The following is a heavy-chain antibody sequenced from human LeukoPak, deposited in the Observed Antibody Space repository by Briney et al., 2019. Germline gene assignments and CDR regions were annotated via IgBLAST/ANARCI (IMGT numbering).Heavy chain of an antibody. D-gene: IGHD3-10*01. Sequence: ASVKVSCKASGYTFTSYYMHWVRQAPGQGLEWMGIINPSGGSTSYAQKFQGRVTMTRDTSTSTVYMEPSGLRSEDTAVYYCARDMSGAVGNYYYYMDVWGKGTTVTVSS. CDR2: INPSGGST. CDR3: ARDMSGAVGNYYYYMDV. CDR1: GYTFTSYY. J-gene: IGHJ6*03. V-gene: IGHV1-46*01.